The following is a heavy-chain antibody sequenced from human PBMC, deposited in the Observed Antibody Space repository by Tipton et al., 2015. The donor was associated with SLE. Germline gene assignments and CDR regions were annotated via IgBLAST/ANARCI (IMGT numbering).Heavy chain of an antibody. CDR2: IYHSGST. CDR1: GGSISSSNW. Sequence: SLRLSCAVSGGSISSSNWWSWVRQPPGKGLEWIGEIYHSGSTNYNPSLKSRVTISVDKSKNQFSLKLSSVTAADTAVYYCARAGIVATSRFDYWGQGTLVTVSS. J-gene: IGHJ4*02. CDR3: ARAGIVATSRFDY. V-gene: IGHV4-4*02. D-gene: IGHD5-12*01.